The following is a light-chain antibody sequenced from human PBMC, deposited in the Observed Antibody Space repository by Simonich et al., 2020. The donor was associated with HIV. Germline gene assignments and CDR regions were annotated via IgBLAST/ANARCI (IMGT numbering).Light chain of an antibody. CDR1: QGISSW. V-gene: IGKV1-5*03. CDR2: KAS. CDR3: QQYNSYWT. Sequence: DIQMTQSPSFVSASVGDRVTITCRASQGISSWLAWYQQKPGKAPKLLIYKASSLESGVPSRFSGSGSGTEFTLTIASLQPDDSATYYCQQYNSYWTFGQGTKVEIK. J-gene: IGKJ1*01.